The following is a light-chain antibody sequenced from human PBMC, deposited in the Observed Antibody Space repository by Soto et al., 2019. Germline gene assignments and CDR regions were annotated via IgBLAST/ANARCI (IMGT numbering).Light chain of an antibody. CDR1: SSDVGGYNY. CDR2: DVS. V-gene: IGLV2-14*03. CDR3: SSYTSSSTYV. Sequence: QSALTQPASVSGSPGQSVTISCTGTSSDVGGYNYVSWYQQHPGKAPKLMIYDVSNRPSGVSNRFSGSKSGYTASLTISWLQAEDEADYYCSSYTSSSTYVFGTGTQLTVL. J-gene: IGLJ1*01.